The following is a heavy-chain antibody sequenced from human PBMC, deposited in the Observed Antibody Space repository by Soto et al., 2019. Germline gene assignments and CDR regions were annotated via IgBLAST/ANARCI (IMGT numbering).Heavy chain of an antibody. CDR1: GGTFSSYA. V-gene: IGHV1-69*06. CDR3: ARKAYCGGDYSSFYGMDV. D-gene: IGHD2-21*02. Sequence: QVQLVQSGAEVKKPGSSVKVSCKASGGTFSSYAISWVRQAPGQGLEWMGGIIPIFGTANYAQKFQGRFPITADKSTRTADIELSSLSSEDKAVYYCARKAYCGGDYSSFYGMDVWGQGTTVTVS. J-gene: IGHJ6*02. CDR2: IIPIFGTA.